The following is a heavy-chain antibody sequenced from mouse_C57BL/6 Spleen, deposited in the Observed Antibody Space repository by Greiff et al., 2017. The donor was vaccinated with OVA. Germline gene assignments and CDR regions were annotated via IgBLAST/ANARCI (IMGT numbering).Heavy chain of an antibody. CDR3: TWRGWFAY. Sequence: EVQGVESGGGLVQPGGSMKLSCAASGFTFSDAWMDWVRQSPEKGLEWVAEIRNKANNHATYYAESVKGRFNISRDDSKSSVYRQMNSVRAEDTGIYYCTWRGWFAYWGQGTLVTVSA. V-gene: IGHV6-6*01. CDR2: IRNKANNHAT. CDR1: GFTFSDAW. J-gene: IGHJ3*01.